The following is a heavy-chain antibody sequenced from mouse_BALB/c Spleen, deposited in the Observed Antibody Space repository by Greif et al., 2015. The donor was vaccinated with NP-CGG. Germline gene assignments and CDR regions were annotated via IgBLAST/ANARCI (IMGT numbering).Heavy chain of an antibody. CDR2: ISSGSSTI. CDR3: ARLFDY. Sequence: EVKLVESGGGLVQPGGSRKLSCAASGFTFSSFGMHWVRQAPEKGLVWVAYISSGSSTIYYADTVKGRFTISRDNPKNTLFLQMTSLRSEDTAMYYCARLFDYWGQGTTLTVSS. J-gene: IGHJ2*01. CDR1: GFTFSSFG. V-gene: IGHV5-17*02.